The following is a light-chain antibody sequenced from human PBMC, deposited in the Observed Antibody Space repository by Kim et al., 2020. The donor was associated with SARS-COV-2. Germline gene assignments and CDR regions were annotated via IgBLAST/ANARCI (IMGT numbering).Light chain of an antibody. CDR1: QTINMW. V-gene: IGKV1-5*03. Sequence: DIQMTQSPSTLSASVGDRVTITCRASQTINMWLAWYQQRPGKGPKPLIYKASSLERGVPSRFSGSGSGTEFTLTINSLQPEDFAIYYCQQYSSGSPTFGQGTKVDIK. CDR2: KAS. J-gene: IGKJ1*01. CDR3: QQYSSGSPT.